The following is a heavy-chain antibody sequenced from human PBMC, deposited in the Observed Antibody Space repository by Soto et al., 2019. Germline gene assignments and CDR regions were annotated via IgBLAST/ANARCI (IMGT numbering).Heavy chain of an antibody. V-gene: IGHV3-30*03. CDR3: ASAKGVGQGDYGDQDYYYYGMDV. CDR1: GFTFSSYG. D-gene: IGHD4-17*01. CDR2: ISYDGSNK. J-gene: IGHJ6*02. Sequence: PGGSLRLSCAASGFTFSSYGMHWVRQAPGKGLEWVAVISYDGSNKYYADSVKGRFTISRDNSKNTLYLQMNSLRAEDTAVYYCASAKGVGQGDYGDQDYYYYGMDVWGQGTTVTVSS.